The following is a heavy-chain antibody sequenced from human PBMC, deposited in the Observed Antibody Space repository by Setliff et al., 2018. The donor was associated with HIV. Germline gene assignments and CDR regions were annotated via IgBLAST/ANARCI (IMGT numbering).Heavy chain of an antibody. J-gene: IGHJ4*02. D-gene: IGHD4-17*01. Sequence: GASVKVSCKASAYTLSDSYIHWVRQAPGQGLEWMGWINPNSSDTNYAQKFQGRVTMTRDTSISTAYMDLSRLRSDDTAVYYCARRVPPIPSGDLDYWGQGTLVTVSS. CDR1: AYTLSDSY. CDR2: INPNSSDT. CDR3: ARRVPPIPSGDLDY. V-gene: IGHV1-2*02.